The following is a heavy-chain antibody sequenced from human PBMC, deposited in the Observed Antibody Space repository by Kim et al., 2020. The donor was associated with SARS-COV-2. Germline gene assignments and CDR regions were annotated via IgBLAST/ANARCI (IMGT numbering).Heavy chain of an antibody. V-gene: IGHV4-34*01. Sequence: NYNPSLKSRVTISVDTSKNQFSLKLSSVTAADTAVYYCAREGIAARALDYWGQGTLVTVSS. J-gene: IGHJ4*02. CDR3: AREGIAARALDY. D-gene: IGHD6-6*01.